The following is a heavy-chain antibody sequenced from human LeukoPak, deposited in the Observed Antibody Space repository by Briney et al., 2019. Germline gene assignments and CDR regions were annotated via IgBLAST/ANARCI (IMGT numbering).Heavy chain of an antibody. CDR1: GYTFISYY. CDR3: AGEGTTQFDY. Sequence: ASVTVSCTASGYTFISYYMHWVRQAPGQGLEWMGIINPSGGSTTYAQKFQGRVTMTRDTSTSTVYMELSSLRSEDTAVYYCAGEGTTQFDYWGQGTLVTVSS. V-gene: IGHV1-46*01. CDR2: INPSGGST. D-gene: IGHD4-11*01. J-gene: IGHJ4*02.